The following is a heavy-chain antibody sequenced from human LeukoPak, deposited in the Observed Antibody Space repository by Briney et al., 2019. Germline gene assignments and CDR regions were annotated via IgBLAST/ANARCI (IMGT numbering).Heavy chain of an antibody. V-gene: IGHV5-51*01. J-gene: IGHJ4*02. Sequence: GESLKISCKGSGYSFTSYWIGWVRQMPGKGLEWMGIIYPGDSDTRYSPSFQGQVTISAVNSITTAYLQWSSLKASDTAIYYCARLSSVVAALYYWGQGTLVTVSS. D-gene: IGHD2-15*01. CDR2: IYPGDSDT. CDR3: ARLSSVVAALYY. CDR1: GYSFTSYW.